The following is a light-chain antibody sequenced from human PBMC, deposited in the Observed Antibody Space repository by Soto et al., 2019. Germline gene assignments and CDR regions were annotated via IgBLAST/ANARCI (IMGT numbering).Light chain of an antibody. CDR2: AAS. J-gene: IGKJ3*01. V-gene: IGKV1-16*02. CDR3: QQYNSYPST. Sequence: DIQMTQSPSSLSAFVGDRVTITCRASQGISHYLAWFQQKPGKAPTSLIYAASTLQSGVPSKFSGSGSWTDVPLTISSLQPEDFATYYCQQYNSYPSTFGPGTKVDIK. CDR1: QGISHY.